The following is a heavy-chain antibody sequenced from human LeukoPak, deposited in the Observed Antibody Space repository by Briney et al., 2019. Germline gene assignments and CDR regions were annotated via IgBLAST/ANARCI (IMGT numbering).Heavy chain of an antibody. D-gene: IGHD3-3*01. V-gene: IGHV1-69*13. CDR2: IIPIFGTA. Sequence: PRASVKVSCKASGGTFSSYAISWVRQAPGQGLEWMGGIIPIFGTANYAQKFQGRVTITADESTSTAYMELSSLRSEDTAVYYCAREAITIFGLVRTQTTKGPHRFDPWGQGTLVTVSS. J-gene: IGHJ5*02. CDR3: AREAITIFGLVRTQTTKGPHRFDP. CDR1: GGTFSSYA.